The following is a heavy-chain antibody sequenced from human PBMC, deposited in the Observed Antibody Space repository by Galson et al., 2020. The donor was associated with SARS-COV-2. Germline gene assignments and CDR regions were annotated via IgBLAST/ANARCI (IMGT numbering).Heavy chain of an antibody. V-gene: IGHV4-4*07. CDR3: ARVAMSGWHKKYFDY. J-gene: IGHJ4*02. D-gene: IGHD6-19*01. CDR2: VYLSGIS. Sequence: SETLSLTCTVSGASVSSYYWTWIRQPAGKGLECIGRVYLSGISGTNPSLKSRLTMSVDTTKNQVSLKLTSVTAADTAVYYCARVAMSGWHKKYFDYWGQGTLVTVAS. CDR1: GASVSSYY.